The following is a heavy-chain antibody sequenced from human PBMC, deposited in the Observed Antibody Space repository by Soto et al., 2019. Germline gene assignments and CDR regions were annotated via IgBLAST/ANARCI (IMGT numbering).Heavy chain of an antibody. Sequence: ASVKVSCKTSGDTFTDSSMHWVRQTPGQGLEWMGWINLNSGDTNYAEKFRGRVTMTRDTSIITAYMELTRLKSDDTAVYYCARDLGGYDLYGPDTWGQGTLVTVSS. J-gene: IGHJ5*02. D-gene: IGHD5-12*01. V-gene: IGHV1-2*02. CDR2: INLNSGDT. CDR1: GDTFTDSS. CDR3: ARDLGGYDLYGPDT.